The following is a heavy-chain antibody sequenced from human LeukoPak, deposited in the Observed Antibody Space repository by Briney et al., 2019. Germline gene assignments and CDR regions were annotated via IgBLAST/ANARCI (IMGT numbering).Heavy chain of an antibody. CDR1: GGSISSGSYY. CDR2: IYTSGST. J-gene: IGHJ6*03. CDR3: ARASYYYDSSGYYLYYYYMDV. D-gene: IGHD3-22*01. V-gene: IGHV4-61*02. Sequence: SQTLSLTCTVSGGSISSGSYYWSWIRQPAGKGLEWIGRIYTSGSTNYNPSLKSRVTISVDTSKNQFSLKLSSVTAADTAVYYCARASYYYDSSGYYLYYYYMDVWGKGTTVTVSS.